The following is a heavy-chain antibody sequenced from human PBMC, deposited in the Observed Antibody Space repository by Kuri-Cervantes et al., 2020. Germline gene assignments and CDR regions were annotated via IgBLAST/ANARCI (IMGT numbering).Heavy chain of an antibody. CDR1: GYTFTSYY. CDR3: ARVSTLLWFGEFHLDAFDI. J-gene: IGHJ3*02. CDR2: INPSGGST. Sequence: GGSLRLSCKASGYTFTSYYMHWVRQAPGQGLEWMGIINPSGGSTSYAQKFQGRVTMTRNTSISTAYMELSSLRSEDTAVYHCARVSTLLWFGEFHLDAFDIWGQGTMVTVSS. V-gene: IGHV1-46*01. D-gene: IGHD3-10*01.